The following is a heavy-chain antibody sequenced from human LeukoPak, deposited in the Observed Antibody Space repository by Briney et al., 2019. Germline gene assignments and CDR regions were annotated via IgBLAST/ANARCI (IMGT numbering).Heavy chain of an antibody. CDR3: ARGHEALGY. J-gene: IGHJ4*02. CDR1: GFTVSNSY. D-gene: IGHD3-10*01. V-gene: IGHV3-53*01. Sequence: AGSLRLSCAASGFTVSNSYMSWVRQAPGKGLQWVSVVYSGGSTFYADSVKGRFTVSRDSSKNTLYLEMNSLRAEDTAIYYCARGHEALGYWGQGTLVTVSS. CDR2: VYSGGST.